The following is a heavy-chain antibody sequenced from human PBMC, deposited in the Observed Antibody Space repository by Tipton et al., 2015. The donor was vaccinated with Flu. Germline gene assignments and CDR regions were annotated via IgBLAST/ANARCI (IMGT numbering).Heavy chain of an antibody. D-gene: IGHD1/OR15-1a*01. V-gene: IGHV3-13*01. CDR2: INTGGNT. CDR3: ARAGNNLYGMDV. Sequence: SLRLSCVASGFTFSSYDMHWVRQATGKGLVWVSAINTGGNTFYPDSVKGRFTISRENAKNSLYLQLNSLRAGHTAVYYCARAGNNLYGMDVWCQGTTFTVPS. J-gene: IGHJ6*02. CDR1: GFTFSSYD.